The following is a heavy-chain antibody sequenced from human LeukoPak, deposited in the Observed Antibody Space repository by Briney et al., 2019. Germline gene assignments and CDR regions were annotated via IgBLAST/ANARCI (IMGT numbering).Heavy chain of an antibody. V-gene: IGHV4-59*02. Sequence: SETLSLTCTVSGGSVSNYYWSWIRQPPGKGLEWIGYIFYSGSTSYNPSLKSRVTISLDTSKNQFSLKLSSVTAADTAVYYCARGDSGNDWVGPFDYWGQGTLVTVSS. CDR3: ARGDSGNDWVGPFDY. J-gene: IGHJ4*02. CDR2: IFYSGST. CDR1: GGSVSNYY. D-gene: IGHD5-12*01.